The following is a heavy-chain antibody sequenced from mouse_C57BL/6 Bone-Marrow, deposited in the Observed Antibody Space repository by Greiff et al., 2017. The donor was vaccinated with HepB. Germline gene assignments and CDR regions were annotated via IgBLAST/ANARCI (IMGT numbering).Heavy chain of an antibody. J-gene: IGHJ4*01. CDR3: TTARYVNYYAMDY. V-gene: IGHV14-4*01. Sequence: EVQLKESGAELVRPGASVKLSCTASGFNIKDDYMHWVKQRPEQGLEWIGWIDPENGDTEYASKFQGKATITADTSSNTAYLQLSSLTSEDTAVYYCTTARYVNYYAMDYWGQGTSVTVSS. D-gene: IGHD1-1*01. CDR1: GFNIKDDY. CDR2: IDPENGDT.